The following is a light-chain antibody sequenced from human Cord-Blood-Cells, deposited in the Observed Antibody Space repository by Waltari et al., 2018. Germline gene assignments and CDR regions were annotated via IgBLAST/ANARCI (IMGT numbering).Light chain of an antibody. V-gene: IGKV3-15*01. Sequence: EIVMPQSPATLSVSPGERATLSCRASQSVSSNLAWYQQKPGQAPRLLIYGASTRATGIPARFSGSGSGTEFTLTISSLQSEDFAVYYCQQYNNWPPRFGPGTKVDIK. J-gene: IGKJ3*01. CDR2: GAS. CDR3: QQYNNWPPR. CDR1: QSVSSN.